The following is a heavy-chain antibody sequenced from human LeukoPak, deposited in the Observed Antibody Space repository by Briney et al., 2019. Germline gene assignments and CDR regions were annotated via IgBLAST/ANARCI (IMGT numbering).Heavy chain of an antibody. CDR3: AKPIYGDYSFDH. D-gene: IGHD4-17*01. J-gene: IGHJ4*02. CDR1: GFTFSSYW. Sequence: GGSLRLSCAASGFTFSSYWMHWVRQAPGKGLVWVSRINSDGSSTSYADSVKGRFTISRDNSQNTVYLQMNSLRAEDTALYYCAKPIYGDYSFDHWGQGTLVTVSS. CDR2: INSDGSST. V-gene: IGHV3-74*01.